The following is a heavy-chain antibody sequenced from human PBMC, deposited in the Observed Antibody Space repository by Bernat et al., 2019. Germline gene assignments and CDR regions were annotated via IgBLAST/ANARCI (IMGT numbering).Heavy chain of an antibody. J-gene: IGHJ4*02. CDR3: ARAPVTMVQGVSYDY. CDR2: IYHSGST. V-gene: IGHV4-38-2*01. Sequence: QVQLQESGPGLVKPSETLSLTCAVSGYSISSGYYWGWIRQPPGKGLEWIGSIYHSGSTYYNPSLKSRVTISVDTSKNQFSLKLSSVTAADTVVYYCARAPVTMVQGVSYDYWGQGTLVTVSS. CDR1: GYSISSGYY. D-gene: IGHD3-10*01.